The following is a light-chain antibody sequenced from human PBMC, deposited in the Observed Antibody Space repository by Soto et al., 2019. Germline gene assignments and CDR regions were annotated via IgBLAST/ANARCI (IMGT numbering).Light chain of an antibody. CDR3: QQYGNSPIT. CDR1: QSVRSRY. J-gene: IGKJ5*01. Sequence: ELVLTQSPATLSLSPGARATLSCRASQSVRSRYLAWYQKTPGQDPRLLISGASSRDTGIPDRVSGRGSGTDVTLTVSRLETEEFALYYGQQYGNSPITFGQGTRLEIK. V-gene: IGKV3-20*01. CDR2: GAS.